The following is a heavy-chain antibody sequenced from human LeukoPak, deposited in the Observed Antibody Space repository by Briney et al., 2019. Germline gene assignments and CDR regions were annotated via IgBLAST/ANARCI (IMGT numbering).Heavy chain of an antibody. CDR1: GYTFTSYG. Sequence: ASVKVSCKASGYTFTSYGISWVRQAPGQGLEWMGWISAYNGNTNYAQKLQGRVTMTTDTSTSTAYMELRSLRSDDTAVYYCARGLAKRFGDPIFQYYYMDVWGRGTTVTISS. CDR2: ISAYNGNT. CDR3: ARGLAKRFGDPIFQYYYMDV. D-gene: IGHD3-10*01. J-gene: IGHJ6*03. V-gene: IGHV1-18*01.